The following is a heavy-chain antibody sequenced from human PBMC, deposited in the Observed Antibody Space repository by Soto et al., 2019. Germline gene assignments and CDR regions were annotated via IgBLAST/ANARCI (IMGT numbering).Heavy chain of an antibody. CDR2: INPDGSTT. D-gene: IGHD4-4*01. J-gene: IGHJ6*02. V-gene: IGHV3-74*01. CDR1: GFTFISYW. Sequence: GGSLRLSCAASGFTFISYWMHWVRQAPGEGLMWVSRINPDGSTTSYADSVKGRFTISRDNAKNTLYLQMNSLRVEDTAVYYCARVPTTVTTPGMDVWGQGTTVTVSS. CDR3: ARVPTTVTTPGMDV.